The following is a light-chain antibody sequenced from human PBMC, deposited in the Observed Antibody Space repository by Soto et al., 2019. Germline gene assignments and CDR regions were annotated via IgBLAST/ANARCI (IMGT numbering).Light chain of an antibody. CDR1: SSNIGSNT. V-gene: IGLV1-44*01. J-gene: IGLJ1*01. CDR2: SNN. Sequence: QSVLPQPPSASGTPGQRVTISCSGSSSNIGSNTVNWYQQLPGTAPKLLIYSNNQRPSGVPDRFSGSKSGTSASLAISGLQSEDEADYYCAAWDDSPYVFGTGTKVTVL. CDR3: AAWDDSPYV.